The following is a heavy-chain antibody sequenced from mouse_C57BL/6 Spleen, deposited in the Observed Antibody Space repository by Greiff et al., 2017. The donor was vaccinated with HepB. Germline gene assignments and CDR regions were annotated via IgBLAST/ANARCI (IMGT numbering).Heavy chain of an antibody. D-gene: IGHD1-1*01. CDR3: ARWVAEVVATDYYAMDY. CDR2: INPGSGGT. V-gene: IGHV1-54*01. Sequence: VQLQQSGAELVRPGTSVKVSCKASGYAFTNYLIEWVKQRPGQGLEWIGVINPGSGGTNYNEKFKGKATLTADKSSSTAYMQLSSLTSEDSAVYFCARWVAEVVATDYYAMDYWGQGTSVTVSS. CDR1: GYAFTNYL. J-gene: IGHJ4*01.